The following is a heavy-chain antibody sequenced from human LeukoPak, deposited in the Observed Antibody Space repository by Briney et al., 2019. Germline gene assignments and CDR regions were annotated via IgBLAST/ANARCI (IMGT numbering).Heavy chain of an antibody. J-gene: IGHJ5*02. CDR1: GFTFSNYD. D-gene: IGHD6-19*01. Sequence: GGSLRLSCAASGFTFSNYDMSWVRQAPGKGLEWVSSISDSGGSTYYADSVKGRFTISRDNSKNTLYLQMTNLRAADTAVYYCAKDLSRAVAADWFNPWGQGSLVTVSS. V-gene: IGHV3-23*01. CDR3: AKDLSRAVAADWFNP. CDR2: ISDSGGST.